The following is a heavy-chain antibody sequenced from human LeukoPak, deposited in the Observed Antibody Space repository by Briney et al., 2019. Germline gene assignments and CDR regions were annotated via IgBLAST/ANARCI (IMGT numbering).Heavy chain of an antibody. D-gene: IGHD6-6*01. V-gene: IGHV4-30-2*01. CDR1: GGSISSGGYY. J-gene: IGHJ4*02. CDR2: IYHSGST. CDR3: ATSGAPRRFDY. Sequence: PSETLSLTCTVSGGSISSGGYYWSWIRQPPGKGLEWIGYIYHSGSTYYNPSLKSRVTISVDRSKNQFSLKLSSVTAADTAVYYCATSGAPRRFDYWGQGTLVTVSS.